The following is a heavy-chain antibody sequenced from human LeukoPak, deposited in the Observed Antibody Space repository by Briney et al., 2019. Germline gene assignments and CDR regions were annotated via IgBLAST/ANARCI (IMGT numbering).Heavy chain of an antibody. Sequence: GGSLRLSCAASGFTFSTYWIHWVRQAPGKGLVWVSHINGDGRSTSYADSVKGRFAISRNNAKNTLYLQMNSLRAEDTAVYYCARTMTGAFFDYWGQGALVTVSS. CDR3: ARTMTGAFFDY. D-gene: IGHD3-9*01. J-gene: IGHJ4*02. V-gene: IGHV3-74*01. CDR1: GFTFSTYW. CDR2: INGDGRST.